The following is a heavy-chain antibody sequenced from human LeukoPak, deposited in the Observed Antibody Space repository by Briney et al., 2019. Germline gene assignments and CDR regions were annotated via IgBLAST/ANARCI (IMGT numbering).Heavy chain of an antibody. D-gene: IGHD1-26*01. CDR1: GFTFSDHY. V-gene: IGHV3-72*01. CDR2: TRNKANSYTT. Sequence: GGSLRLSCAASGFTFSDHYMDWVRQAPGKGLEWVGRTRNKANSYTTEYAPSVNGRFTISRDDSKNSLYLQMNSLKTDDTAVYYCAREAAWEPNAFDIWGQGTMVTVSS. CDR3: AREAAWEPNAFDI. J-gene: IGHJ3*02.